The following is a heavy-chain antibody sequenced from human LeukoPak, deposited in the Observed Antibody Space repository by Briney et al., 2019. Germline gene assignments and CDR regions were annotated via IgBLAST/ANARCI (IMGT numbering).Heavy chain of an antibody. CDR1: GYSFPSYW. Sequence: GESLKISCKGSGYSFPSYWIGWVRQMPGKGLEWMGIIYPGDSDTRYSPSFQGQVTISADKSISTAYLQWSSLKASDTAMYYCARTRASSSRFFDPWGQGTLVTVSS. V-gene: IGHV5-51*01. CDR3: ARTRASSSRFFDP. CDR2: IYPGDSDT. J-gene: IGHJ5*02. D-gene: IGHD6-13*01.